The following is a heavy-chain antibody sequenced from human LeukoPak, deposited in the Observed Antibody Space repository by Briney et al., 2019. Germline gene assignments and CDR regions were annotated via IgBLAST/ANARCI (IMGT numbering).Heavy chain of an antibody. CDR3: ASVAATTFYYFDY. CDR2: IYHSGST. V-gene: IGHV4-30-2*01. CDR1: GGSISSGGYS. J-gene: IGHJ4*02. Sequence: SETLSLTCAVSGGSISSGGYSWSWIRQPPGKSLEWIGYIYHSGSTYYNPSLKSRVTISVDRSKNQFSLKLSSVTAADTVVYYCASVAATTFYYFDYWGQGTLVTVSS. D-gene: IGHD2-15*01.